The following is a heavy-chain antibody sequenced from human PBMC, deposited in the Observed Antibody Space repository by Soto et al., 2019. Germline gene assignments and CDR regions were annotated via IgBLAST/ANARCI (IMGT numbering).Heavy chain of an antibody. V-gene: IGHV1-18*01. D-gene: IGHD2-15*01. Sequence: QVQLVQSGAEVKKPGASVKVSCKASGYTFTSYGISWVRQAPGQGLEGMGWISADSGSTKYAQKLQDRVTMTTDTSTNKAYMELRSLRSDDTAIYYCARGPPTSCSGGNCYSHYFDYWGKGTLVTVSS. CDR3: ARGPPTSCSGGNCYSHYFDY. J-gene: IGHJ4*02. CDR2: ISADSGST. CDR1: GYTFTSYG.